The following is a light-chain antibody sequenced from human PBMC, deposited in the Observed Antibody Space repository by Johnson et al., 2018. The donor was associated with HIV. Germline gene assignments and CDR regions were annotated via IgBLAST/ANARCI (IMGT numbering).Light chain of an antibody. CDR1: SSNIGNNY. CDR3: GTWDSSMSAV. J-gene: IGLJ1*01. CDR2: GNN. Sequence: QSVLTQPPSVSAAPGQKVTISCSGSSSNIGNNYVSWYQQFPGTAPKLLIYGNNKRPSGIPDRCSGSKSGTSATLGITGLQTGDEANYYCGTWDSSMSAVFGSGTKVTVL. V-gene: IGLV1-51*01.